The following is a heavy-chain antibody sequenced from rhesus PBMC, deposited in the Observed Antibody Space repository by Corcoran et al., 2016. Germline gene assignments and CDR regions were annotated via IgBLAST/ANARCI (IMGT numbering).Heavy chain of an antibody. D-gene: IGHD1-44*01. CDR1: GGSISSNY. CDR2: ITGSGGNT. V-gene: IGHV4-173*01. Sequence: QLQLQESGPGLVKPSETLSLTSAVSGGSISSNYWSWLRQPPGKGRECIGRITGSGGNTDYNPSIKRRVTRSTDTSKNQFSLKLRSVTAADTAVYYCARVFRAGIYLGYWGQGVLVTVSS. CDR3: ARVFRAGIYLGY. J-gene: IGHJ4*01.